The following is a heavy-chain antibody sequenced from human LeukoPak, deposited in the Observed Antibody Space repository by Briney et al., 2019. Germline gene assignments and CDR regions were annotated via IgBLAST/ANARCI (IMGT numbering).Heavy chain of an antibody. Sequence: SETLSLTCTVSGGSISSYYWSWIRQPPGKGLEWIGYIYYSGSTNYNPSLKSRVTISVDTSKNQFSLKLSSVTAADTAVYYCARGSSWSDYWGQGTLVTVSS. D-gene: IGHD6-13*01. V-gene: IGHV4-59*01. CDR1: GGSISSYY. J-gene: IGHJ4*02. CDR3: ARGSSWSDY. CDR2: IYYSGST.